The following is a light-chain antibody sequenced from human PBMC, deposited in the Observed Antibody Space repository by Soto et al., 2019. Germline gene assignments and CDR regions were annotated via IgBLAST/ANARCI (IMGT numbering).Light chain of an antibody. V-gene: IGLV1-44*01. CDR3: AAWDDSLNAYV. Sequence: QSVLTQAPSVSGTPGQRVTIACSGSSSNIGSRTVSWYQHPPGTAPKLLIFNNDQPPSGVPERFSGSKSGSSASLAVSGLQSEDEADYFCAAWDDSLNAYVFGSGTKVTVL. CDR1: SSNIGSRT. CDR2: NND. J-gene: IGLJ1*01.